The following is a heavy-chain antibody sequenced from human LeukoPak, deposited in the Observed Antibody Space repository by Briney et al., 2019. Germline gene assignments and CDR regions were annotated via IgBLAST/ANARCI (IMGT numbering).Heavy chain of an antibody. Sequence: SETLSLTCTVSVDSIDSYYWSWIRLPPRQGVEWIGYIYYGGTTSYNAFLKSRVTISVDTSKNKFSLKLNSVTAADTAVYYCARLPRYGGYDHFDYWGQGILVIVS. J-gene: IGHJ4*02. D-gene: IGHD5-12*01. CDR3: ARLPRYGGYDHFDY. V-gene: IGHV4-59*12. CDR2: IYYGGTT. CDR1: VDSIDSYY.